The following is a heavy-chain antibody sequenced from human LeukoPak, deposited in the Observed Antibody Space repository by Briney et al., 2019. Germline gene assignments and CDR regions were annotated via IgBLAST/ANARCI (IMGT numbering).Heavy chain of an antibody. J-gene: IGHJ4*02. CDR1: GGYMSSYY. D-gene: IGHD3-22*01. CDR2: IYTRGNT. CDR3: ARESLDHYYDSSGYLNY. Sequence: SETLSLTCTVSGGYMSSYYWRWIRQPAGKGLEWIGHIYTRGNTNYSPSLKSRVTMSVDTSKNQFSLKLTSVTAADTAVYYCARESLDHYYDSSGYLNYWGQGTLVTVSS. V-gene: IGHV4-4*07.